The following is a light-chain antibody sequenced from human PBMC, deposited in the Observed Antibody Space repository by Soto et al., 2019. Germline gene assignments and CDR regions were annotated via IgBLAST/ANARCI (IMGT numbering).Light chain of an antibody. Sequence: DIVMTQSPLSLPVTPGEPASISCRSSQSLLHTNGYNYLDWYLQKPRQSPQVLVYLGSNRSSGVPDRFSCSGSGTDFTLNISRVEAADVGLYYCMQTLQTPRTFGQGTKVEIK. CDR3: MQTLQTPRT. CDR1: QSLLHTNGYNY. J-gene: IGKJ1*01. CDR2: LGS. V-gene: IGKV2-28*01.